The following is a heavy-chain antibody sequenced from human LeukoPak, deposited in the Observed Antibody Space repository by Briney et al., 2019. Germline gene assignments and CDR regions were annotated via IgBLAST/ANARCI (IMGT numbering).Heavy chain of an antibody. J-gene: IGHJ6*02. D-gene: IGHD1-26*01. V-gene: IGHV3-66*04. Sequence: PGRSLRLSCAASGFTFSSYAMHWVRQAPGKGLEWVSVIYSGGYTYYADSVKGRVTISRDNSKNTLYLQMNSLRAEDTAVYYCARHEVGYYYYGMDVWGQGTTVTVSS. CDR2: IYSGGYT. CDR1: GFTFSSYA. CDR3: ARHEVGYYYYGMDV.